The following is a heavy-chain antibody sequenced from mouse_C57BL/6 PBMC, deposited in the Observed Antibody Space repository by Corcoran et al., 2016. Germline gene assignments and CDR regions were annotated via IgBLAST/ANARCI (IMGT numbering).Heavy chain of an antibody. Sequence: EVQLQQSGPELVKPGASVKIPCKASGYTFTDYNMDWVKQSHGKSLEWIGDINPNNGGTSYNQKFKGKATLTVDKSSSTAYMELRSLTSEDSAVYYCARRSDYDGYYGYFDYWGQGTTLTVSS. CDR2: INPNNGGT. CDR1: GYTFTDYN. J-gene: IGHJ2*01. V-gene: IGHV1-18*01. D-gene: IGHD2-3*01. CDR3: ARRSDYDGYYGYFDY.